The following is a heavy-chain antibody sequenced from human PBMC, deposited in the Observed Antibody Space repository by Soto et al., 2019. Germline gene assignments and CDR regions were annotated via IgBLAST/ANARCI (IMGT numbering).Heavy chain of an antibody. CDR1: GYTFTSYA. V-gene: IGHV1-3*01. D-gene: IGHD2-21*02. CDR2: INAGNGNT. CDR3: ARGWGLAYGGGDCWGRDY. J-gene: IGHJ4*02. Sequence: EASVKVSCKASGYTFTSYAMHWVRQAPGQRREWMGWINAGNGNTKYSQKFQGRVTITRDTSASTAYMELSSLRSEDTAVYYCARGWGLAYGGGDCWGRDYWGQGTLVTVSS.